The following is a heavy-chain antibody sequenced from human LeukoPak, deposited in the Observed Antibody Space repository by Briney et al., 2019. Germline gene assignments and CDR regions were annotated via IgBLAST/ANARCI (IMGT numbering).Heavy chain of an antibody. Sequence: SETLSLTCAVYGGSFSGYYWSWIRQPPGKGLEWIGEINHSGSTNYNPSLKSRVTISVDTSKNQFSLKLNSVTAADTAVYYCAKSNGYGLVDIWGQGTMVAVSS. J-gene: IGHJ3*02. CDR3: AKSNGYGLVDI. D-gene: IGHD3-10*01. CDR1: GGSFSGYY. CDR2: INHSGST. V-gene: IGHV4-34*01.